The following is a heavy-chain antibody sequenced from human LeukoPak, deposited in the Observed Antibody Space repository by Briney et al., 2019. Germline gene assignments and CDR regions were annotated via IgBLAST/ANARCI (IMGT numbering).Heavy chain of an antibody. J-gene: IGHJ4*02. CDR1: GFTFSSYA. CDR2: ISDDANAI. V-gene: IGHV3-30*04. Sequence: GGSLRLSCAASGFTFSSYALHWVRQAPGKGLEWVAVISDDANAIHYTDSVKGRFTISRDNSRNTLYLQMNSLRPEDTAVYYCARGAGAAGGRDYYSDYWGQGMLVTVSS. D-gene: IGHD6-13*01. CDR3: ARGAGAAGGRDYYSDY.